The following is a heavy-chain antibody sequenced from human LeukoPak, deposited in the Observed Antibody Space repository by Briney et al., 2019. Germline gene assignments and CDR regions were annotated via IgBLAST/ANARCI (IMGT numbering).Heavy chain of an antibody. Sequence: PGGSLRLSCAASGFTFSSYEMNWVRQAPGKGLEWVSYISSSSGTKYYADSVKGRFTISRDNAKNSLYLQMSSLRVEDTATYFCAREGAHNHFDIWGQGTLVTVSS. V-gene: IGHV3-48*03. CDR3: AREGAHNHFDI. CDR2: ISSSSGTK. D-gene: IGHD1-1*01. J-gene: IGHJ4*02. CDR1: GFTFSSYE.